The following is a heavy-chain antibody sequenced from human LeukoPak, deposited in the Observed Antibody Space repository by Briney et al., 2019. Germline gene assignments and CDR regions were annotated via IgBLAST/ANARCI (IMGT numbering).Heavy chain of an antibody. Sequence: ASVKVSCKASGGTFSSYAISWVRRAPGQGLELMGGIIPIFGTANYAQKFQGRVTITTDESTSTAYMELSSLRSEDTAVYYCARQYCSSTSCYFRIGWFDPWGQGTLVTVSS. V-gene: IGHV1-69*05. D-gene: IGHD2-2*01. J-gene: IGHJ5*02. CDR2: IIPIFGTA. CDR1: GGTFSSYA. CDR3: ARQYCSSTSCYFRIGWFDP.